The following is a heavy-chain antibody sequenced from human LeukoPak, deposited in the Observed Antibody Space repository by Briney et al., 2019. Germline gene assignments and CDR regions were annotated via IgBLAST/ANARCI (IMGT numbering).Heavy chain of an antibody. Sequence: PETLSLTCAVYGGSFSGYYWSWIRQPPGKGLEWIGEINHSGITNYNPSLESRVTISRDTSKNQFSLNLRSVTAADTAVYYCARGGYCTNGVCYRPQYFYQYMDVWGKGTTVTVSS. D-gene: IGHD2-8*01. J-gene: IGHJ6*03. CDR2: INHSGIT. V-gene: IGHV4-34*01. CDR3: ARGGYCTNGVCYRPQYFYQYMDV. CDR1: GGSFSGYY.